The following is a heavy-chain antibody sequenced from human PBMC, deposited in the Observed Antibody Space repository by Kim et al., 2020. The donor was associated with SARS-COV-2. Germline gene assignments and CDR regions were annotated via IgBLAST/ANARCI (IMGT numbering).Heavy chain of an antibody. Sequence: SETLSLTCTVSGGSISSDYWNWIRQPPGKGLEWIGYISYSGSANNNPSLNRRVSISMDTSRNQFSLELRSVTAADTAVYYCANFRNYFPTDVRGQGTTV. V-gene: IGHV4-59*08. CDR2: ISYSGSA. J-gene: IGHJ6*02. CDR1: GGSISSDY. CDR3: ANFRNYFPTDV. D-gene: IGHD4-4*01.